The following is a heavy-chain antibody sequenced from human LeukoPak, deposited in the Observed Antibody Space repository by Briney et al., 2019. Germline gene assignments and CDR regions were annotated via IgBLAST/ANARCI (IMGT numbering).Heavy chain of an antibody. V-gene: IGHV4-61*02. D-gene: IGHD1-20*01. CDR1: GGSISSDNYS. CDR3: ARGGITGIFDWFDP. CDR2: IYTSGST. J-gene: IGHJ5*02. Sequence: PSETLSLTCTVSGGSISSDNYSWSWIRQPAGKGLEWIGRIYTSGSTNYNPSLKSRVTISVDTSKNQFSLKLSSVTAADTAVYYCARGGITGIFDWFDPWGQGTLVTVSS.